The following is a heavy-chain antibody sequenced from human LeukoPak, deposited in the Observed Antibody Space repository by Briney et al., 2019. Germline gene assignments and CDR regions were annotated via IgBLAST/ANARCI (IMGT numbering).Heavy chain of an antibody. CDR1: GFTFSTYW. Sequence: GGSLRLSCAASGFTFSTYWLSWVRQAPGKGLEWVAGISASDGSTFYADSVKGRFTISRDNSKNTLNLEMSNLRADDTAVYHCAKGHGPGSWLVDVWGKGTTITVSS. J-gene: IGHJ6*04. CDR2: ISASDGST. V-gene: IGHV3-23*01. D-gene: IGHD3-10*01. CDR3: AKGHGPGSWLVDV.